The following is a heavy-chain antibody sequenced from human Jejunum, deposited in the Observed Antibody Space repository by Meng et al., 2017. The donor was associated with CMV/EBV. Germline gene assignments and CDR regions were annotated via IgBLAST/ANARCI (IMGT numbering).Heavy chain of an antibody. CDR1: GFPFTTYS. CDR2: ISYDGIID. Sequence: GFPFTTYSMHWVRPAPGKGLEWVAVISYDGIIDYYTDSVQGRFTISRDNSKNTLYLQMNSLRADDTAIYYCARGRVSYTTWSPQAYWGQGTLVTVSS. D-gene: IGHD6-6*01. CDR3: ARGRVSYTTWSPQAY. J-gene: IGHJ4*02. V-gene: IGHV3-30*03.